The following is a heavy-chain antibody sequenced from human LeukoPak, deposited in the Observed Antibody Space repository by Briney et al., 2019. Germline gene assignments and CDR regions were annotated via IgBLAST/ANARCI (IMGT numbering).Heavy chain of an antibody. CDR3: ANEWSAFDI. V-gene: IGHV4-59*11. D-gene: IGHD3-3*01. Sequence: SETLSLTCTVSGDSKSYHKWSWIRQSPGKRLEWIGYIKQSGGTNYNPSLKSRVTISVDTSKNRFSLQLRSVTAADTAVYYCANEWSAFDIWGQGTMVTVSS. CDR2: IKQSGGT. CDR1: GDSKSYHK. J-gene: IGHJ3*02.